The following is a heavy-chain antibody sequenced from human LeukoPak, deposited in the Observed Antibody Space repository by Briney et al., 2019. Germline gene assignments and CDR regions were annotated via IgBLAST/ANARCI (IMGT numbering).Heavy chain of an antibody. CDR2: IWYDGSNK. Sequence: GGSLRLSCAASGFTFSSYGMHWVRQAPGKGLKWVAVIWYDGSNKYYAGSVKGRFTISRDNSKNTLYLQMNSLRAEDTAVYYCAKDDGGSSYFDYWGQGTLVTVSS. CDR3: AKDDGGSSYFDY. D-gene: IGHD1-26*01. CDR1: GFTFSSYG. J-gene: IGHJ4*02. V-gene: IGHV3-33*06.